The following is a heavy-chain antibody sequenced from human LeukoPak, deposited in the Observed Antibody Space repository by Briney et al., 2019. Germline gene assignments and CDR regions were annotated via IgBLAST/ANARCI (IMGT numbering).Heavy chain of an antibody. CDR1: GFTVSSHY. CDR3: AKAGYSSGWSN. V-gene: IGHV3-23*01. Sequence: QSGGSLRLSCIASGFTVSSHYMTWVRQAPGKGLEWVSAISGSGGSTYYADSVKGRFTISRDNSKNTLYLQMNSLRAEDTAVYYCAKAGYSSGWSNWGQGTLVTVSS. J-gene: IGHJ4*02. D-gene: IGHD6-19*01. CDR2: ISGSGGST.